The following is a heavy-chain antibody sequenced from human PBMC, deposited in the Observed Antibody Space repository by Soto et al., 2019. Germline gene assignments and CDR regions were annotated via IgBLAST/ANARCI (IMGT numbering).Heavy chain of an antibody. J-gene: IGHJ5*02. Sequence: PSETLSLTCTVSGGSITSSGSYWGWIRQPPGKELEWIGTINDSGTTYYSPSLKSRVTISMDTSKSHFSVKLYSVTVADTAVYYCAREKRYGSSWYGGWFDPWGQGTLVTVSS. D-gene: IGHD6-13*01. CDR2: INDSGTT. CDR1: GGSITSSGSY. CDR3: AREKRYGSSWYGGWFDP. V-gene: IGHV4-39*02.